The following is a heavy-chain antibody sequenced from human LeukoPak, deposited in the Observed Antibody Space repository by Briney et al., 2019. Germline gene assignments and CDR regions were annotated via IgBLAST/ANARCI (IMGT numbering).Heavy chain of an antibody. J-gene: IGHJ5*02. V-gene: IGHV3-7*01. CDR1: GFTFSSYW. CDR2: IKQDGSEK. Sequence: GGSLRLSCAAPGFTFSSYWMSWVRQAPGKGLEWVANIKQDGSEKYYVDSVKGRFTISRDNAKSSLYLQMNSLRAEDTAVYYCARYWNWFDPWGQGTLVTVSS. CDR3: ARYWNWFDP. D-gene: IGHD1-26*01.